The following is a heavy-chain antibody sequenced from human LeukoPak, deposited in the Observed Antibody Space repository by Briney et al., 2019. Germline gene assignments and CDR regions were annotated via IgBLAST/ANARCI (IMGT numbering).Heavy chain of an antibody. CDR1: GGYSIGYS. CDR2: IDDSGTT. J-gene: IGHJ4*02. D-gene: IGHD2-8*01. CDR3: ARVSGYCSDGVCRFDY. V-gene: IGHV4-34*01. Sequence: SETLSLTCAVYGGYSIGYSWSWVRRPPGKGLEWIGEIDDSGTTNYRPSLKSRVTISVDTSKNQLSLKVTSVTAADTAVYYCARVSGYCSDGVCRFDYWGQGTLVTVSS.